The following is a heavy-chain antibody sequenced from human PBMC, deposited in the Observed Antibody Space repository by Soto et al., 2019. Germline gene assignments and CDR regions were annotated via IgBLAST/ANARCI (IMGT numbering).Heavy chain of an antibody. V-gene: IGHV4-61*01. Sequence: QVQLQESGPGLVKPSETLSLTCTVSGGSVNTDNYYWTWIRQPPGRRLEWIGSLYYSGSTNYNPTLKSRVTITVDTAENEFSLNLSSVTAADTAVYFCARETRELSSSGALDVWGQGTTVAFSS. CDR3: ARETRELSSSGALDV. CDR2: LYYSGST. CDR1: GGSVNTDNYY. J-gene: IGHJ6*02. D-gene: IGHD1-26*01.